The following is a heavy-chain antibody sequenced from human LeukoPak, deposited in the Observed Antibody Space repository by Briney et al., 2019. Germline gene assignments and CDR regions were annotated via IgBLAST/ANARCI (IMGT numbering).Heavy chain of an antibody. V-gene: IGHV3-48*03. CDR2: ISSSGDTI. J-gene: IGHJ4*02. CDR1: GFTFSSYE. CDR3: ARERGYSGYDYFIDSPSDS. Sequence: GGSLRLSCAASGFTFSSYEMNWVRQAPGKGLEWVSYISSSGDTIYYADSVKGRYTISRDNAKNSLYLQMNSLRAEDAAVYYCARERGYSGYDYFIDSPSDSWGQGTLVTVSS. D-gene: IGHD5-12*01.